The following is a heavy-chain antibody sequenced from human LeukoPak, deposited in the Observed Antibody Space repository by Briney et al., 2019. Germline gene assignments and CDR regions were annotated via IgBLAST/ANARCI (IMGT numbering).Heavy chain of an antibody. D-gene: IGHD3-16*01. CDR3: ARGTLGLRLGELLVGVYYYYGMDV. CDR1: GGSISSSSYY. V-gene: IGHV4-39*07. J-gene: IGHJ6*02. Sequence: SETLSLTCTVSGGSISSSSYYWGWIRQPPGKGLEWIGAFYHNGNTYYNPSLKSRVTISVETSKNQISLKLISVTAADTAVYYCARGTLGLRLGELLVGVYYYYGMDVWGQGTTVTVSS. CDR2: FYHNGNT.